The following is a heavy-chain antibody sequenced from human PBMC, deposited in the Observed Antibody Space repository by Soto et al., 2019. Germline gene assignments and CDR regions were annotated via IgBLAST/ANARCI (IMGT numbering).Heavy chain of an antibody. D-gene: IGHD2-2*01. J-gene: IGHJ4*02. Sequence: ESGPTLVNPTQTLTLTCTFSGFSLSTNEMRVTWIRQPPGKALEWLARIDWDGDKFYSTSLKTRLTISKDTSKNQVVLTMANMDPADTATYFCARRRGSSSSCYYIDDCGQGSMVTVP. CDR3: ARRRGSSSSCYYIDD. V-gene: IGHV2-70*04. CDR1: GFSLSTNEMR. CDR2: IDWDGDK.